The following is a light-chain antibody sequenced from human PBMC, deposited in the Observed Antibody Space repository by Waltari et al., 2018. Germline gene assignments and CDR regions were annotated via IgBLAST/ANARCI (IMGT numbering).Light chain of an antibody. CDR2: DVS. J-gene: IGKJ3*01. CDR3: QQRNNWPPVFT. V-gene: IGKV3-11*01. CDR1: QSASTY. Sequence: DNVLTQPPATLSLSPGERATLSCRASQSASTYLAWYQQNPGQAPRLLIYDVSNRAAGIPARFSGSGSGTDFTLTISSLEPEDFAVYYCQQRNNWPPVFTFGPGTKVDI.